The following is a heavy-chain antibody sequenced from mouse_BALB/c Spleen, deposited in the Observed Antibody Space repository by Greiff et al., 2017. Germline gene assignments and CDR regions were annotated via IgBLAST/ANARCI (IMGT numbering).Heavy chain of an antibody. CDR2: INPSNGGT. D-gene: IGHD2-1*01. J-gene: IGHJ2*01. CDR3: RDGNSYFDY. CDR1: GYTFTSYW. V-gene: IGHV1S16*01. Sequence: VQLQQPGAELVKPGASVKLSCKASGYTFTSYWMHWVKQRPGQGFEWIGEINPSNGGTNYNEKFKRKATLTVDKSSSTAYMQLSSLTSEDSAVYYCRDGNSYFDYWGQGTTLTVSS.